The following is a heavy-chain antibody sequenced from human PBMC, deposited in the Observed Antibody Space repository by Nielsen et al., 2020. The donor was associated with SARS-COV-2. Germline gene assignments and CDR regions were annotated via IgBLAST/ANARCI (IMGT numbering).Heavy chain of an antibody. Sequence: ASVKVSCKASGYTFIGYYMHWVRQAPGQGLEWMGIINPSGGNTHYAQKFRGRVTITRDTSASTAYMELSGLSSEDTAVYYCARSRGCSATSCFFDYWGQGALVTVSS. V-gene: IGHV1-46*01. CDR3: ARSRGCSATSCFFDY. CDR1: GYTFIGYY. D-gene: IGHD2-2*01. J-gene: IGHJ4*02. CDR2: INPSGGNT.